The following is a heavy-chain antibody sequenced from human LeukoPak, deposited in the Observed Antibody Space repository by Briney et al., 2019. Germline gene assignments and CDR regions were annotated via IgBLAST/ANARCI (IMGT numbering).Heavy chain of an antibody. CDR1: GGTFSSYA. CDR2: IIPIFGTA. CDR3: EASDPGIAVAGSSYYFDY. V-gene: IGHV1-69*13. Sequence: VASVKVSCKASGGTFSSYAISWVRQAPGQGLEWMGGIIPIFGTANYAQKFQGRVTITADESTSTAYMELSSLRSEDTAVYYCEASDPGIAVAGSSYYFDYWGQGTLVTVSS. J-gene: IGHJ4*02. D-gene: IGHD6-19*01.